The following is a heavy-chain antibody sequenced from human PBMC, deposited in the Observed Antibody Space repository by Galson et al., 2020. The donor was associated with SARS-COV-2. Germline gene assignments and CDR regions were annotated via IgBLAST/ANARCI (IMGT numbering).Heavy chain of an antibody. CDR2: INPSGGST. J-gene: IGHJ6*02. D-gene: IGHD5-12*01. Sequence: ASVKVSCKASGYTFTSYYMHWVRQAPGQGLEWMGIINPSGGSTSYAQKFQGRVTMTRDTSTSTVYMELSSLRSEDTAVYYCARDLGGYDPNYYYYYGMDVWGQGTTVTVSS. V-gene: IGHV1-46*01. CDR3: ARDLGGYDPNYYYYYGMDV. CDR1: GYTFTSYY.